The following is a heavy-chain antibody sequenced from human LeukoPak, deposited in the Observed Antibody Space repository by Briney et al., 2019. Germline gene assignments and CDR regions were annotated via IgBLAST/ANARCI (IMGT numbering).Heavy chain of an antibody. V-gene: IGHV1-8*01. Sequence: GASVKVSCKASGYTFTSYAINWVRQATGQGLEWMGWMNPNSANTGYAQKFQGRVTMTRNTSISTAYMALSSLRSEDTAVYYCARDPSIAANIEYYYYYYYMDVWGKGTTVTVSS. J-gene: IGHJ6*03. CDR2: MNPNSANT. CDR3: ARDPSIAANIEYYYYYYYMDV. D-gene: IGHD6-6*01. CDR1: GYTFTSYA.